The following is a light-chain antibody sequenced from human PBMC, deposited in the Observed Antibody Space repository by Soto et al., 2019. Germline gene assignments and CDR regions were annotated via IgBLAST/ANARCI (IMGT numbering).Light chain of an antibody. CDR2: DAS. CDR1: QSISSW. V-gene: IGKV1-5*01. CDR3: QHYNSYSEA. J-gene: IGKJ1*01. Sequence: DIQMTQSPSTLSASVGDRVTITCRASQSISSWLAWYQQKPGKAPKLLIYDASSLESGVPSRFSGSGSGTEFTLDISSLQPDDFATYYCQHYNSYSEAFGQGTKVDIK.